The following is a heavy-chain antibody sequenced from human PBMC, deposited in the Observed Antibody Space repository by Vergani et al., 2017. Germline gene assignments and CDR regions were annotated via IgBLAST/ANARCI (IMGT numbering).Heavy chain of an antibody. V-gene: IGHV3-30-3*01. J-gene: IGHJ4*02. CDR3: AREQRYYYDSSGYPHFDY. CDR1: GFTFSSYA. Sequence: QVQLVESGGGVVQPGRSLRLSCADSGFTFSSYAMHWVRQAPGKGLEWVAVISYDGSNKYYADSVKGRFTISRDNSKKTLYLQMNSLRAEDTAVYYCAREQRYYYDSSGYPHFDYWGQGTLVTVSS. CDR2: ISYDGSNK. D-gene: IGHD3-22*01.